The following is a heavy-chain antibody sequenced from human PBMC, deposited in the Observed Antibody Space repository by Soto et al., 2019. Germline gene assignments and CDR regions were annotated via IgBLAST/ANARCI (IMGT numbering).Heavy chain of an antibody. CDR3: TRSRVVRGDIYYYYMDV. CDR2: IRSKAYGGTT. V-gene: IGHV3-49*03. CDR1: GFTFGDYA. J-gene: IGHJ6*03. D-gene: IGHD3-10*01. Sequence: GGSLRLSCTASGFTFGDYAMSWFRQAPGKGLEWVGFIRSKAYGGTTEYAASVKGRFTISRDDSKSIAYLQMNSLKTEDTAVYYCTRSRVVRGDIYYYYMDVWGKGTTVTVSS.